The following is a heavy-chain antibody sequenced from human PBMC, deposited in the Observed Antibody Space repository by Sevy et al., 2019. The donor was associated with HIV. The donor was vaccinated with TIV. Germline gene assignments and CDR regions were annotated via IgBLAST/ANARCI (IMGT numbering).Heavy chain of an antibody. CDR2: LYHSGST. CDR1: GYSVSSTCY. Sequence: SETLSLTCAVSGYSVSSTCYWGWIRQPPGKGLEWIGSLYHSGSTYYNPSLKSRVTISVDTSKNQFSLKLSSVTAADTAVYYCARLGCSTTSCYPQRGLYYYYMDVWGKGATVNVSS. CDR3: ARLGCSTTSCYPQRGLYYYYMDV. J-gene: IGHJ6*03. V-gene: IGHV4-38-2*01. D-gene: IGHD2-2*01.